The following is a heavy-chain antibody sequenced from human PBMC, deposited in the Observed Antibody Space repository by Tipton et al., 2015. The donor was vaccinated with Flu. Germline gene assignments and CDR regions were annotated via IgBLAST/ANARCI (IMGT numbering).Heavy chain of an antibody. V-gene: IGHV3-49*03. CDR1: GFTFGDYA. J-gene: IGHJ4*02. Sequence: SLRLSCTASGFTFGDYAMSWFRQAPGKGLEWVGFIRSKAYGGTTEYAASVKGRFTTSRDDSKSIAYLQMNSLKTEDTAVYYCTRHHTQNRYCSGGSCYSVYWGQGTLVTVSS. CDR2: IRSKAYGGTT. CDR3: TRHHTQNRYCSGGSCYSVY. D-gene: IGHD2-15*01.